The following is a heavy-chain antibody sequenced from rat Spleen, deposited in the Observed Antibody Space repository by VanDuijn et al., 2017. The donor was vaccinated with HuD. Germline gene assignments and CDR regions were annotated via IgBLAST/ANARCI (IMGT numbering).Heavy chain of an antibody. J-gene: IGHJ4*01. Sequence: EVQLVESGGGLVQPGRSLKLSCAASGFTFSDYYMAWVRQAPKKGLEWVASISYEGSSTYYGDSVKGRFTISRDNAKSTLYLQMNSLRSEDTATYYCARRIIRGIDVMDAWGQGISVTVSS. D-gene: IGHD4-3*01. CDR2: ISYEGSST. CDR3: ARRIIRGIDVMDA. CDR1: GFTFSDYY. V-gene: IGHV5-22*01.